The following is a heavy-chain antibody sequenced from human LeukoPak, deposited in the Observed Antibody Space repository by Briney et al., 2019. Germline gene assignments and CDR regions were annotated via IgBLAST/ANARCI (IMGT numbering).Heavy chain of an antibody. D-gene: IGHD5-24*01. Sequence: GGSLRLSCIVSGFGIEEHAMHWVRQAPGKGLEWISDISRWGDRIGYADSVKGRFTISRDNSKNSLYLQMNSLRVEDTAVYYCARDGIDGFIDFWGQGTLVTVSS. CDR3: ARDGIDGFIDF. CDR2: ISRWGDRI. CDR1: GFGIEEHA. V-gene: IGHV3-9*01. J-gene: IGHJ4*02.